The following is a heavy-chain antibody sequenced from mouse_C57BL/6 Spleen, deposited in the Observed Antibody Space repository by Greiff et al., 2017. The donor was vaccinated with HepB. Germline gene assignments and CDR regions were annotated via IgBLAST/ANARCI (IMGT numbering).Heavy chain of an antibody. CDR1: GYTFTEYT. Sequence: QVHVKQSGAELVKPGASVKLSCKASGYTFTEYTIHWVKQRSGQGLEWIGWFYPGSGSIKYNEKFKDKATLTADKSSSTVYMELSRLTSEDSAVYFCARHEDYYGSSLGSFAYWGQGTLVTVSA. CDR3: ARHEDYYGSSLGSFAY. J-gene: IGHJ3*01. CDR2: FYPGSGSI. D-gene: IGHD1-1*01. V-gene: IGHV1-62-2*01.